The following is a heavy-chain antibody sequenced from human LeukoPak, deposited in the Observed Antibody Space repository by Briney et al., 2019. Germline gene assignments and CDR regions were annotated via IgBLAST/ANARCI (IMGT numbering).Heavy chain of an antibody. CDR3: ARDFGYCSTTSCYDQ. CDR2: IYTGGST. D-gene: IGHD2-2*03. CDR1: GFTFSNTW. J-gene: IGHJ4*02. Sequence: PGGSLRLSCLASGFTFSNTWMNWVRQAPGKGLEWVSVIYTGGSTYYADSVKGRFTISRDNSKNTLLLQMNSLRAEDTAVYYCARDFGYCSTTSCYDQWGQGTLVTVSS. V-gene: IGHV3-53*01.